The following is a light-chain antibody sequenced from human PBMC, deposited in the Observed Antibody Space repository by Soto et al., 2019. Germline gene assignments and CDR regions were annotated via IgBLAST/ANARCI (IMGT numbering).Light chain of an antibody. CDR1: SGDVGAYNF. CDR3: SSFTTSSTLL. V-gene: IGLV2-14*01. Sequence: QSALTQPASVSGSPGQSITISCTGSSGDVGAYNFVSWFQQHPGKAPKIILYDVTSRPSGVSNRFSGSKSRNTASLTISGLQAEDEADYYCSSFTTSSTLLFGGGTKLTVL. CDR2: DVT. J-gene: IGLJ2*01.